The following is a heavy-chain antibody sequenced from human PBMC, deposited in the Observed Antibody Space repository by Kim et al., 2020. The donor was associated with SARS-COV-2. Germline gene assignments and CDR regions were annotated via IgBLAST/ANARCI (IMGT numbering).Heavy chain of an antibody. CDR3: ASDRMFLDYYYGMDV. V-gene: IGHV3-72*01. J-gene: IGHJ6*02. Sequence: SVKGRFTITRDDSKTSLYLQMNSLKTEDTAVYYCASDRMFLDYYYGMDVWGQGTTVTVSS. D-gene: IGHD3-10*02.